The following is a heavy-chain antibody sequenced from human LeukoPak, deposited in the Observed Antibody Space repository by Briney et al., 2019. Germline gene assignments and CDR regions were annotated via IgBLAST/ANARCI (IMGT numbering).Heavy chain of an antibody. Sequence: SDGDTPYADSVKGRFTISRDTSKNTLYLQMNSLRAEDTAVYYCATPSGGYWGQGTLVTVSS. CDR3: ATPSGGY. CDR2: SDGDT. D-gene: IGHD6-25*01. V-gene: IGHV3-66*01. J-gene: IGHJ4*02.